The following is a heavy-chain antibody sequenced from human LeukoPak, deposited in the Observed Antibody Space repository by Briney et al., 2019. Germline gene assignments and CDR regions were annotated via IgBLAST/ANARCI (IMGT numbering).Heavy chain of an antibody. V-gene: IGHV3-33*08. D-gene: IGHD4-17*01. CDR1: GFTFSGYG. CDR3: ARNQDYGVYNSVGAFDI. Sequence: GGSLRLSCTASGFTFSGYGMHWVRQAPGKGLEWVAVIWYDGSNKYYADSVKGRFTISRDNSKNTLYLQMNSLRAEDTAVYYCARNQDYGVYNSVGAFDIWGQGTMVTVSS. CDR2: IWYDGSNK. J-gene: IGHJ3*02.